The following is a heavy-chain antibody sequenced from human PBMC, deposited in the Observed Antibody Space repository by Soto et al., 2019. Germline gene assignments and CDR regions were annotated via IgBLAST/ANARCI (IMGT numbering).Heavy chain of an antibody. CDR1: GFTFSDHW. V-gene: IGHV3-72*01. CDR3: VDCGSSDWYGHLES. CDR2: IRNKAHRYTT. D-gene: IGHD6-19*01. Sequence: GGSLRLSCAASGFTFSDHWMDWVRQAPGKGLEWVGLIRNKAHRYTTEYAASVRGRFTISRDDSEKTLYLQMNTLKTEYTAVYYCVDCGSSDWYGHLESWGLGILVTVSS. J-gene: IGHJ4*02.